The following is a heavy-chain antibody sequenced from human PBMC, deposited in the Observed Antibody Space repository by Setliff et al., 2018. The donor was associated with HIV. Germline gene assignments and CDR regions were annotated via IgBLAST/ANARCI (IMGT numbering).Heavy chain of an antibody. D-gene: IGHD6-19*01. Sequence: LSLTCTVSGDSLSLSTFYWAWIRQPPGRGPEWIGSIYSTGTTYYNPSLKSRVTISFDTSKNQFPLEVTSVTAADTAIYYCARHRFGSGWYAPFDYWGQGTLVTVSS. J-gene: IGHJ4*02. CDR3: ARHRFGSGWYAPFDY. V-gene: IGHV4-39*01. CDR1: GDSLSLSTFY. CDR2: IYSTGTT.